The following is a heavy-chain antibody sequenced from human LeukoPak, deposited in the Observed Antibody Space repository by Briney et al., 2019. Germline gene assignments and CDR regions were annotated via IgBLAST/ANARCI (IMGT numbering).Heavy chain of an antibody. Sequence: GGSLRLSCAGSGLTFSTSWMHWVRQAPGKGLVWVSRIDSDGSRITYADSVKGRFTISRDNAKNTVYLQMNSLRAEDTAVYYCARGRSGSYGFFDYWSLGNLVTVSS. CDR1: GLTFSTSW. V-gene: IGHV3-74*03. CDR2: IDSDGSRI. CDR3: ARGRSGSYGFFDY. J-gene: IGHJ4*02. D-gene: IGHD3-10*01.